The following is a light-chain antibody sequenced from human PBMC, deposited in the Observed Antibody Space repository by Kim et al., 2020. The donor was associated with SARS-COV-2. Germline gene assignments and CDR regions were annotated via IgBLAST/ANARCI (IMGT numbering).Light chain of an antibody. CDR1: QTVSTF. J-gene: IGKJ5*01. V-gene: IGKV3-11*01. Sequence: FAPGERAPLSCRASQTVSTFLAWYQQRPGQAPRLLIYHGSNRATGIPARFSGSGSGTDFTLTISSLEPEDFAVYYCQQRYTWPSTFGQGTRLEIK. CDR2: HGS. CDR3: QQRYTWPST.